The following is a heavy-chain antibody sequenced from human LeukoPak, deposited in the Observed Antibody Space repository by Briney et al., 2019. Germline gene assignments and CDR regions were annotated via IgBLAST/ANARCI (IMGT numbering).Heavy chain of an antibody. CDR2: ISSSSSYI. Sequence: GGSLRLSCAASGFTFSSYSMNWVRQAPGKGLEWVSSISSSSSYIYYADSVKGRFTISRDNAKNSLYLQMNSLRAEDTAVYYCARGSSSDPSNFDYWGQGTLVTVSS. J-gene: IGHJ4*02. CDR1: GFTFSSYS. D-gene: IGHD3-10*01. CDR3: ARGSSSDPSNFDY. V-gene: IGHV3-21*01.